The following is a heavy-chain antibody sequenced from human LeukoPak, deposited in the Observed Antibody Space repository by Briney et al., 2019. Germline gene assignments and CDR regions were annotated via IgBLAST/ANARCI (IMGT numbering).Heavy chain of an antibody. CDR1: GFTFSSYW. CDR2: IKQDGSEK. V-gene: IGHV3-7*01. D-gene: IGHD4-17*01. Sequence: GGSLRLSCAASGFTFSSYWMSWVRQAPGKGLEWVANIKQDGSEKYYVDSVKGRFTISRDNAKNSLYLQMNSLRAEDTAVYYCARDHAPMTTVTTGYFDYWGQGTLVTVSS. CDR3: ARDHAPMTTVTTGYFDY. J-gene: IGHJ4*02.